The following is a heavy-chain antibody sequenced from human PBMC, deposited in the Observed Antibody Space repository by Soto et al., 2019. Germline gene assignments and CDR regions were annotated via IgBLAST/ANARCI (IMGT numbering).Heavy chain of an antibody. D-gene: IGHD2-15*01. J-gene: IGHJ5*02. CDR3: AGTRAVCATPWWFDR. Sequence: QVQLQESGPGLVKPSQTLSLTCSVTGDSITSGSYYWSWLRQHPGKGLEWIGYIYYSAYTYYNPSLTSRVSISLDTSKNQFSLTLTSVTVAETAMYYCAGTRAVCATPWWFDRWGQGTLVIVSS. V-gene: IGHV4-31*03. CDR2: IYYSAYT. CDR1: GDSITSGSYY.